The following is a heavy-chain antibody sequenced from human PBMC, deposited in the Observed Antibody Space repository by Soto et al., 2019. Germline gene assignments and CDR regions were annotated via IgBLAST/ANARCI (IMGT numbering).Heavy chain of an antibody. CDR1: GYTFTSYG. V-gene: IGHV1-46*01. CDR2: INPSGGST. Sequence: ASVKVSCKASGYTFTSYGISWVRQAPGQGLEWMGIINPSGGSTSYAQKFQGRVTMTRDTSTSTVYMELNSLRAEDTAVYYCAKPHDLYGSGSYYKSLRVFYYGMDVWGQGTTVTVSS. CDR3: AKPHDLYGSGSYYKSLRVFYYGMDV. D-gene: IGHD3-10*01. J-gene: IGHJ6*02.